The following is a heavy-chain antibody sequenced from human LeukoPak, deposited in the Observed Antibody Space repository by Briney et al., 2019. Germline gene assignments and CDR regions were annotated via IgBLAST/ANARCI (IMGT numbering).Heavy chain of an antibody. D-gene: IGHD3-22*01. V-gene: IGHV4-31*11. CDR3: ARGYYYDSSGSPDY. CDR2: IYYSGST. Sequence: SETLSLTCAVYGGSFSGYYWSWIRQHPGKGLEWIGYIYYSGSTYYSPSLKSRVTISVDTSKNQFSLKLSSVTAADTAVYYCARGYYYDSSGSPDYWGQGTLVTVSS. CDR1: GGSFSGYY. J-gene: IGHJ4*02.